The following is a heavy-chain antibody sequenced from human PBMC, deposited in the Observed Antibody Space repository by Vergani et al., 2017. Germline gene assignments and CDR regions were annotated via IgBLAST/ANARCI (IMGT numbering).Heavy chain of an antibody. V-gene: IGHV3-66*02. Sequence: EVQLVESGGGLVQPGGSLRLSCAASGFTVSSNYMSWVRQAPGKGLEWVSVIYSGGSTYYADSVKGRLTISRDNSKNTLYLQMNSLRAEDTAVYYCASADSDSLFDYWGEGTLVTVSS. J-gene: IGHJ4*02. CDR3: ASADSDSLFDY. D-gene: IGHD4-11*01. CDR1: GFTVSSNY. CDR2: IYSGGST.